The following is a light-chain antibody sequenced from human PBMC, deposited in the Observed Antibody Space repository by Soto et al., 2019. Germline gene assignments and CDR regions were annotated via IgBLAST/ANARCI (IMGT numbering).Light chain of an antibody. J-gene: IGKJ2*01. V-gene: IGKV3-15*01. CDR3: QQYNSWLYT. CDR2: AAS. CDR1: QSVGSD. Sequence: EIVMTQSPATLSVSPGERATLSCRASQSVGSDLAWYQQKPGQAPRLLIYAASTRATAIPARFSGSGSGTEFTLTISSLQSEDFAVYYCQQYNSWLYTFGQGTKVDIK.